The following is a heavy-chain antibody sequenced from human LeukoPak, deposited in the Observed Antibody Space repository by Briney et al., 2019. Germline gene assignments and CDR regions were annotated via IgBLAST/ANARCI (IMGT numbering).Heavy chain of an antibody. V-gene: IGHV4-30-2*01. CDR3: ARDVPMIVVVIATDAFDI. CDR1: GASINTASYY. D-gene: IGHD3-22*01. CDR2: ITHSGST. Sequence: PSETLSLTCTVSGASINTASYYWNWIRQPPGKGLEWIGHITHSGSTYYNPSLKSRLTVSIDRSRNQFSLKVTSVTAADTAVYYCARDVPMIVVVIATDAFDIWGQGTMVTVSS. J-gene: IGHJ3*02.